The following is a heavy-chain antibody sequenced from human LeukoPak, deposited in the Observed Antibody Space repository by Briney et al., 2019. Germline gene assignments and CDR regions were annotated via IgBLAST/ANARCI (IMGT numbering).Heavy chain of an antibody. CDR1: GFNFIDYS. J-gene: IGHJ6*02. V-gene: IGHV3-48*01. Sequence: GGSLRLSCAASGFNFIDYSMNWVRQAPGKGLEWISYIGISSGNTKYADSVKGRFTISRDKARNSLYLQMNSLRAEDTAVYYCARDNLNNRGMDVWGQGTTVTVSS. D-gene: IGHD1-14*01. CDR3: ARDNLNNRGMDV. CDR2: IGISSGNT.